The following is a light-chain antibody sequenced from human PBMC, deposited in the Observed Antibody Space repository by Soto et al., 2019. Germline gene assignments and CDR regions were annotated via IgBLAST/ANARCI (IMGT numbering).Light chain of an antibody. Sequence: QSALTQPASVSGSDGQAITISCTGTSSDVGSYNLVSWYQQHPGKAPKLMMYEGSKRPSGVSARFSGSKSGNTASLTISGLQGEDEADYYCCSYAGGSTFVFGAGTKLTVL. CDR3: CSYAGGSTFV. CDR1: SSDVGSYNL. V-gene: IGLV2-23*01. CDR2: EGS. J-gene: IGLJ1*01.